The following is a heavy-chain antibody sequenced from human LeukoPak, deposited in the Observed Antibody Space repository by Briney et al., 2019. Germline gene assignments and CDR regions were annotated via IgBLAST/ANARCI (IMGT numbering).Heavy chain of an antibody. CDR3: ARIPPDTAMVITEGYYFDY. CDR1: GGSFSGYY. Sequence: SETLSLTCAVYGGSFSGYYWSWLRQPPGKGLEWIGEINHSGSTNYNPSLKSRVTISVDTSKNQFSLKLSSVTAADTAVYYCARIPPDTAMVITEGYYFDYWGQGTLVTVSS. D-gene: IGHD5-18*01. V-gene: IGHV4-34*01. CDR2: INHSGST. J-gene: IGHJ4*02.